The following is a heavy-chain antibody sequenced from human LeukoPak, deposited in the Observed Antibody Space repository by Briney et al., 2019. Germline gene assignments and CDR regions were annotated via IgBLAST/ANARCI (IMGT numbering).Heavy chain of an antibody. CDR2: IIPIFGTA. CDR1: GGTFSSYA. V-gene: IGHV1-69*05. CDR3: ARELARGGDYVNYFDY. Sequence: KVSCKASGGTFSSYAISWVRQAPGQGLERMGGIIPIFGTANYAQKFQGRVTITTDESTSTAYMELSSLRSEDTAVYYCARELARGGDYVNYFDYWGQGTLVTVSS. J-gene: IGHJ4*02. D-gene: IGHD2-21*02.